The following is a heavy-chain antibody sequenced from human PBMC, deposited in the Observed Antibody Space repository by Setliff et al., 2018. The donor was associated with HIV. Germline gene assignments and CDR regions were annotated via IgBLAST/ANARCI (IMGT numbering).Heavy chain of an antibody. D-gene: IGHD1-26*01. Sequence: SETLSLTCAVSGGSISSSHWWSWVRQPPGRGLEWIGEVYHSGSTNYNPSLKSRITISADTPKNQFSLKLSSVTAADTAVYYCAREGTYSGTYWVRRVASFDIWGQGTMVTVSS. CDR3: AREGTYSGTYWVRRVASFDI. V-gene: IGHV4-4*02. CDR2: VYHSGST. CDR1: GGSISSSHW. J-gene: IGHJ3*02.